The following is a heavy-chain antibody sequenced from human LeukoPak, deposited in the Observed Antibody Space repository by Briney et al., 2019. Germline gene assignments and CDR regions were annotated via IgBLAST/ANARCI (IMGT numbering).Heavy chain of an antibody. Sequence: SETLSLTCAVYGGSFSGYYWSWIRQPPGKGLERIGSIYYSGSTYYNPSLKSRVTISVDTSKNQFSLKLSSVTAADTAVYYCARRIAVAGEFDYWGQGTLVTVSS. J-gene: IGHJ4*02. D-gene: IGHD6-19*01. V-gene: IGHV4-34*01. CDR3: ARRIAVAGEFDY. CDR2: IYYSGST. CDR1: GGSFSGYY.